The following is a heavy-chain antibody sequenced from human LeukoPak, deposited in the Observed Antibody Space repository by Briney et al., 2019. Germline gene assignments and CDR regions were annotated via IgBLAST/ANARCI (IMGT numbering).Heavy chain of an antibody. CDR1: GGTFSSYA. V-gene: IGHV1-69*04. J-gene: IGHJ6*02. Sequence: GSSVKVSCKASGGTFSSYAISWVRQAPGQGLEWMGRIIPIFGIANYAQEFQGRVTITADKSTSTAYMELSSLRSEDTAVYYCARGATGYYYYGMDVWGQGTTVTVSS. CDR3: ARGATGYYYYGMDV. CDR2: IIPIFGIA.